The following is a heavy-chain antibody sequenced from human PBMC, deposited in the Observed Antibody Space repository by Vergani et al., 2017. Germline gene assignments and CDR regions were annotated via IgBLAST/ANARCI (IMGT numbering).Heavy chain of an antibody. CDR3: ARLQLWLEYFQH. J-gene: IGHJ1*01. D-gene: IGHD5-18*01. V-gene: IGHV4-4*07. CDR1: GGSISRYY. CDR2: IYTSGST. Sequence: QVQLQESGPGLVKPSETLSLTCTVSGGSISRYYWSWIRQPAGKGLEWIGRIYTSGSTYYNPSLKSRVTISVDPSKNQFSLKLSAVTAADTAVYYCARLQLWLEYFQHWGQGTLVIVSS.